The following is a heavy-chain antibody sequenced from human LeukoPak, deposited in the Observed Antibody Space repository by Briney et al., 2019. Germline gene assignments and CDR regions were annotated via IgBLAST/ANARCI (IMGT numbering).Heavy chain of an antibody. CDR2: INPDGTES. D-gene: IGHD4-11*01. CDR1: EFDPTSFW. Sequence: PGGSLRLSCVALEFDPTSFWMTWVRRAPGKGLEWVAYINPDGTESFYLDSVRGRFTISRDNAKKSLYLQMNSLRAEDTAVNYCATVVGTVSGSSTVPGGLLVWGKGTMVIVSS. J-gene: IGHJ6*04. CDR3: ATVVGTVSGSSTVPGGLLV. V-gene: IGHV3-7*01.